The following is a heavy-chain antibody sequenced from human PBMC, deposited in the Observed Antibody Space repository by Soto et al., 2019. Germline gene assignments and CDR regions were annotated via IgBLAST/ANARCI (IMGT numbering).Heavy chain of an antibody. V-gene: IGHV4-34*01. CDR2: AHDSGSS. D-gene: IGHD3-3*01. J-gene: IGHJ5*02. Sequence: NPSETLSLTCAVYGGSFSGFYWSWIRQAPGKGLEWIAEAHDSGSSNYNPSLKSRVTISVDTSKNQFSLRLTSVTAADTAVYYCARDLVPTIFGAVATPNCFDPWGQGTLVTVSS. CDR1: GGSFSGFY. CDR3: ARDLVPTIFGAVATPNCFDP.